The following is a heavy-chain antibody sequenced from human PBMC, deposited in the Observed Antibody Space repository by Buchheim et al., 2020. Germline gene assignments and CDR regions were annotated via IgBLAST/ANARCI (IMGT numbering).Heavy chain of an antibody. CDR3: AKSRPVSVGATRGCFDY. Sequence: EVQLLESGGGLVQPGGSLRLSCAASGFTFSSYAMSWVRQAPGKGLEWVPAISGSGGSTYYADSVKGRSTISRDNSKNTLYLQMNSLRAEDTAVYYCAKSRPVSVGATRGCFDYWGQGTL. J-gene: IGHJ4*02. V-gene: IGHV3-23*01. CDR2: ISGSGGST. D-gene: IGHD1-26*01. CDR1: GFTFSSYA.